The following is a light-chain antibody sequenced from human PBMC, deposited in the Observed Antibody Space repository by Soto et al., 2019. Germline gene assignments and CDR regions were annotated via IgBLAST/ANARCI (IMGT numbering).Light chain of an antibody. CDR2: DAS. CDR1: QSIGSW. J-gene: IGKJ2*01. V-gene: IGKV1-5*01. Sequence: DIQMTQSPSTLSASVGDRVTITCRASQSIGSWLAWYQQKPGKAPKLLIFDASSMESGVPSRFSGSRSGTDFTLTISSLQPEEFATYYCQQANSFPATFGQGTKVDIK. CDR3: QQANSFPAT.